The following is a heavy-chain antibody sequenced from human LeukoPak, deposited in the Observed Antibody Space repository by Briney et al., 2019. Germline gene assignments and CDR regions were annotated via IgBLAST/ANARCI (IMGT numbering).Heavy chain of an antibody. D-gene: IGHD2-15*01. CDR1: GFSLSDYY. CDR2: ISSSGDDI. V-gene: IGHV3-11*04. Sequence: GGSLRLSCAASGFSLSDYYISWIRQAPGKGLQWISYISSSGDDIHYADSVEGRFTISRDNAKNSVSLEMNSLRAEDTAVYYFATNLGYSPEYFKQWGKGPRVTVS. CDR3: ATNLGYSPEYFKQ. J-gene: IGHJ1*01.